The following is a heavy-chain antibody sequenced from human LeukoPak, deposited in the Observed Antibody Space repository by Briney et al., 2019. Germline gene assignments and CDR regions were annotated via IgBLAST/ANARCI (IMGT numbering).Heavy chain of an antibody. V-gene: IGHV3-23*01. Sequence: PGGSLRLSCAASGFTFSSYAMSWVRQAPGKGLEWVSAISGSGGSTYYADSVKGRFTISRDNSKNTLYLQMNSLRAEDTAVYYCAKDPSRYYGSGSSDYWGQGTLVTVSS. J-gene: IGHJ4*02. CDR3: AKDPSRYYGSGSSDY. CDR1: GFTFSSYA. CDR2: ISGSGGST. D-gene: IGHD3-10*01.